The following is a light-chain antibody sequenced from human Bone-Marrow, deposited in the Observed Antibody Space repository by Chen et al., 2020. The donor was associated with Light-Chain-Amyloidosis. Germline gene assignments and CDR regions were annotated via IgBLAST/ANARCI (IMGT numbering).Light chain of an antibody. CDR2: DDS. J-gene: IGLJ3*02. CDR3: QVWDRSSDRPV. Sequence: SYVLTQPSSVSVAPGQTATIACGGNNIGATSVPVYQQTPGQASLLVVYDDSDRPSGIPERLSGSNSGNTATLTISRVEAGDEADYYCQVWDRSSDRPVFGGGTKLTVL. V-gene: IGLV3-21*02. CDR1: NIGATS.